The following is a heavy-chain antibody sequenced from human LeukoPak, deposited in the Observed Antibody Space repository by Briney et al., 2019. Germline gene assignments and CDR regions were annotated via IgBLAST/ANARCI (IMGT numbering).Heavy chain of an antibody. J-gene: IGHJ4*02. D-gene: IGHD6-13*01. CDR2: IKSKTDGGTT. Sequence: GGSLRLSCAASGFTFSDAWMSWVRQAPGKGLEWVGHIKSKTDGGTTDYAAPVKGRFTISRDDSKNTLYLQVNSLKTEDTAVYYCTRQQLVFNCWGQGTLVTVSS. CDR1: GFTFSDAW. CDR3: TRQQLVFNC. V-gene: IGHV3-15*01.